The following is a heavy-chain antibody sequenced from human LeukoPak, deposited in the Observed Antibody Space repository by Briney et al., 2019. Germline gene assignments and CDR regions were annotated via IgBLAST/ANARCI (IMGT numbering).Heavy chain of an antibody. Sequence: PGGSLRLSCAASGFTFSDYYMSWIRQAPGKGLEWVSYISSSGGTIYYADSVKGRFTISRDNAKNSLYLQMNSLRAEDTAVYYCARFSDQLAPYYYYMDVWGKGTTVTISS. CDR1: GFTFSDYY. D-gene: IGHD2-2*01. CDR2: ISSSGGTI. J-gene: IGHJ6*03. V-gene: IGHV3-11*01. CDR3: ARFSDQLAPYYYYMDV.